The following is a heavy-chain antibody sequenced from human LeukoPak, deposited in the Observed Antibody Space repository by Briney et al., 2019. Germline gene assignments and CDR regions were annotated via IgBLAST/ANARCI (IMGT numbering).Heavy chain of an antibody. CDR1: GGSISNFY. CDR2: IYSSGST. J-gene: IGHJ4*02. D-gene: IGHD6-13*01. Sequence: SETLSLTCTVSGGSISNFYWSWIRQPAGEGLEWIGRIYSSGSTSYNPSLKSRVTMSVDTSKNQFSLKLSSVTAADTAVYYCARYSSSWYYFDYWGQGTLVTVSS. CDR3: ARYSSSWYYFDY. V-gene: IGHV4-4*07.